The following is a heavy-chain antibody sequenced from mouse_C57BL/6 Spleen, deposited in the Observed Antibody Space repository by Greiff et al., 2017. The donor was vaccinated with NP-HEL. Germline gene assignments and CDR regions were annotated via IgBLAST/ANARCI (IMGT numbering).Heavy chain of an antibody. V-gene: IGHV5-17*01. D-gene: IGHD1-1*01. CDR3: ARPDYYGSSFDY. J-gene: IGHJ2*01. CDR2: ISSGSSTI. CDR1: GFTFSDYG. Sequence: EVKLVESGGGLVKPGGSLKLSCAASGFTFSDYGMHWVRQAPEKGLEWVAYISSGSSTIYYADTVKGRSTLSRDNAKNTLFLQMSSLRSEDTAMYYCARPDYYGSSFDYWGQGTTLTVSS.